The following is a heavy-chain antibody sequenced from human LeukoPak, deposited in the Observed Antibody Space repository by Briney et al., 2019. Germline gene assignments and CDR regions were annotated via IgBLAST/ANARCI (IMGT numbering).Heavy chain of an antibody. Sequence: GASVKASCKASGGTFSSYAISWVRQAPGQGLEWMGGIIPIFGTANYAQKFQGRVTITTDESTSTAYMELSSLRSEDTAVYYCARDVLAAPYYYYYMDVWGKGTTVTVSS. CDR3: ARDVLAAPYYYYYMDV. CDR2: IIPIFGTA. J-gene: IGHJ6*03. CDR1: GGTFSSYA. D-gene: IGHD2-15*01. V-gene: IGHV1-69*05.